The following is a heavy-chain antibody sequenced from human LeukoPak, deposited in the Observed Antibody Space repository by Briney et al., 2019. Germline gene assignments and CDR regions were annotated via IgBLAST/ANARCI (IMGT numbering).Heavy chain of an antibody. V-gene: IGHV3-11*05. J-gene: IGHJ4*02. CDR2: ISDSSSYT. Sequence: GGSLRLSCETSGFTFSDYYMSWVRHAPGKGLEWLSYISDSSSYTNYADSVKGRFTISRDNAKNSLYLQMNYLRAKDTAVYYCARDTRGYYYRFDYWGQGNLVIVSS. CDR1: GFTFSDYY. CDR3: ARDTRGYYYRFDY. D-gene: IGHD3-22*01.